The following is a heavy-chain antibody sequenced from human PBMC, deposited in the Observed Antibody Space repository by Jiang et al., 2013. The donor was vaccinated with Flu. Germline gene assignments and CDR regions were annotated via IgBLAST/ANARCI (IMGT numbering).Heavy chain of an antibody. D-gene: IGHD3-22*01. CDR1: GGSFSGYY. CDR3: ARGRRITMIVALYRAAFDY. J-gene: IGHJ4*02. Sequence: LLKPSETLSLTCAVYGGSFSGYYWSWIRQPPGKGLEWIGEINHSGSTNYNPSLKSRVTISVDTSKNQFSLKLSSVTAADTAVYYCARGRRITMIVALYRAAFDYWGQGTLVTVSS. CDR2: INHSGST. V-gene: IGHV4-34*01.